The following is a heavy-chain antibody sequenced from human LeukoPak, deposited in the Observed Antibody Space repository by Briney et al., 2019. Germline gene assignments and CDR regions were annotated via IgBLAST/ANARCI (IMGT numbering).Heavy chain of an antibody. J-gene: IGHJ4*02. D-gene: IGHD3-10*01. Sequence: PGGSLRLSCAASGFTFSSYAMHWVRQAPGKGLEWVAVISYDGSNKYYADSVKGRFTISRDNSKNTLYLQMNSLRAEDTAVYYCARKTGSGSYHLDYWGQGTLVTVSS. CDR1: GFTFSSYA. CDR3: ARKTGSGSYHLDY. CDR2: ISYDGSNK. V-gene: IGHV3-30*04.